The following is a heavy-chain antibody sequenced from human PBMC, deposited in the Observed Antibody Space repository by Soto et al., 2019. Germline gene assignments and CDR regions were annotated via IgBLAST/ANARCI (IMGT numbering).Heavy chain of an antibody. J-gene: IGHJ4*02. D-gene: IGHD3-3*01. CDR1: GFTFSSYA. CDR3: AKDRLDSITIFGVVSCYFDY. V-gene: IGHV3-23*01. Sequence: GGSLGLSCAASGFTFSSYAMSWVRQAPGKGLEWVSAISGSGGSTYYADSVKGRFTISRDNSKNTLYLQMNSLRAEDTAVYYCAKDRLDSITIFGVVSCYFDYWGQGTLVTVSS. CDR2: ISGSGGST.